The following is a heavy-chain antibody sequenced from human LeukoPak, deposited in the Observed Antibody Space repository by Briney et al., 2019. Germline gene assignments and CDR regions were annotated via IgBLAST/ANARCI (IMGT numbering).Heavy chain of an antibody. J-gene: IGHJ3*02. CDR2: VRYDGSNK. CDR1: GFTFSSYG. D-gene: IGHD6-13*01. V-gene: IGHV3-30*02. CDR3: AKELGIGAAEEAFDI. Sequence: GGSLRLSCAASGFTFSSYGMHWVRQAPGKGLEWVAFVRYDGSNKYYADSVKGRFTISRDNSKNTLYLQMNSQRAEDTAVYYCAKELGIGAAEEAFDIWGQGTMVTVSS.